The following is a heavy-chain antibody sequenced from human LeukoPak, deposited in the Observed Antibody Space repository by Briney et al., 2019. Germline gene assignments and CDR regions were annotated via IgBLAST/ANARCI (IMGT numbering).Heavy chain of an antibody. V-gene: IGHV3-48*03. J-gene: IGHJ3*01. CDR1: GFSFSSYE. CDR2: ISGSGTTI. Sequence: PGGSLRLSCAASGFSFSSYEMNWVRQAPGKGLEWISYISGSGTTIYYADSVKGRFTISRDNAKNSLCLQMNSLSAEDTAVFYCARFRRGYTFEDAFDLWGQGTMVTVSS. D-gene: IGHD5-18*01. CDR3: ARFRRGYTFEDAFDL.